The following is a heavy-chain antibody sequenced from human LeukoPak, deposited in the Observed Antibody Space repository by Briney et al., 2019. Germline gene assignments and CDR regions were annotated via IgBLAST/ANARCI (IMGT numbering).Heavy chain of an antibody. Sequence: GGSLRLSCAASRFTLSTYWMSWVRQAPGKGLEWVAHIKQDGSQEYYVDSVKGRFTISRDSAKNSLYLQMNSLRAEDTAVYYCAREMWQWRYWGQGTLVTVSS. V-gene: IGHV3-7*03. CDR2: IKQDGSQE. J-gene: IGHJ4*02. CDR1: RFTLSTYW. CDR3: AREMWQWRY. D-gene: IGHD6-19*01.